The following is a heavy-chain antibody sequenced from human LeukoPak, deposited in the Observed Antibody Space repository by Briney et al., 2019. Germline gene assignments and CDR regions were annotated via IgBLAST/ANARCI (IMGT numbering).Heavy chain of an antibody. CDR3: ARVVGLLVYAFDI. V-gene: IGHV1-2*02. CDR1: GYTFTGFY. Sequence: GASLKLTCNASGYTFTGFYVHWVLRAPAQGLEWMGWIAPHSGGTNFPQTLQSRVTMTRDTSINTAYMALSRLTSDDTAVYYCARVVGLLVYAFDIWGQGTMVTVSS. J-gene: IGHJ3*02. CDR2: IAPHSGGT. D-gene: IGHD2-2*01.